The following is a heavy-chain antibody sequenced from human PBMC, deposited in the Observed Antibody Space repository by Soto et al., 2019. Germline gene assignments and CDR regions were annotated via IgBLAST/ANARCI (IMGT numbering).Heavy chain of an antibody. V-gene: IGHV3-48*02. Sequence: GGSLRLSCAGSGFTFSSYTMNWVRQAPGKGLEWVSYISSSSTTKYYTDSVKGRFTISRDNAKNSLYLQMNSLRDDDTAVYYFAIFSSMWQNWLYPWG. CDR3: AIFSSMWQNWLYP. CDR1: GFTFSSYT. CDR2: ISSSSTTK. D-gene: IGHD2-2*01. J-gene: IGHJ5*02.